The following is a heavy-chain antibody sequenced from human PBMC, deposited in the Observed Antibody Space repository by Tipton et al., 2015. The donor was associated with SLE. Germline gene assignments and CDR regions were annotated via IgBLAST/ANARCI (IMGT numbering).Heavy chain of an antibody. J-gene: IGHJ2*01. V-gene: IGHV3-7*01. CDR1: EFSFSSYW. D-gene: IGHD3-16*01. CDR3: ARRTAAGEYFDL. CDR2: IKQDVNEK. Sequence: SLRLSCATFEFSFSSYWMSWVRQAPGKGLEWVANIKQDVNEKHYVDSVTGRFSVARDDSKDTLYLQMNSLRAEDTAVYYCARRTAAGEYFDLWGRGALVTVSS.